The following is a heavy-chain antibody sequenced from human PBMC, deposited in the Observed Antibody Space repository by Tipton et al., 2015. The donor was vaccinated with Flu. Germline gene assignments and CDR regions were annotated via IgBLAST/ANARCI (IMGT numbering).Heavy chain of an antibody. CDR2: ISSSGSTI. D-gene: IGHD7-27*01. J-gene: IGHJ4*02. V-gene: IGHV3-48*03. CDR1: GFTFSRYE. Sequence: QLVQSGGGLVQPGGSLRLSCAASGFTFSRYEMNWVRQAPGKGLEWLSYISSSGSTISYADSVRGRFTVSRDNAKNSLYLQLNSLRAEDTAVYYCATLTGDDYWGQGDLVTVSS. CDR3: ATLTGDDY.